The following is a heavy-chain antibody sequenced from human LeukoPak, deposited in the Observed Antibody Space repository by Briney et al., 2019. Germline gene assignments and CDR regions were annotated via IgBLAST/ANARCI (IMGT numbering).Heavy chain of an antibody. CDR2: IYPSDSDT. J-gene: IGHJ5*02. V-gene: IGHV5-51*01. D-gene: IGHD4-17*01. Sequence: ESLKISCKGSGYSFTSYWIGWVRQMPGKGLEWMGIIYPSDSDTRYSQSFQGQVTISADKSISTAYLQWSRLKASDTAMYYCARRAVTTGFDPWGQGTLVTVPS. CDR3: ARRAVTTGFDP. CDR1: GYSFTSYW.